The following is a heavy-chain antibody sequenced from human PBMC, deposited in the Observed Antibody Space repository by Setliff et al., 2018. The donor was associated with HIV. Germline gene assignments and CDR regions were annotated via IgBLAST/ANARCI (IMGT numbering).Heavy chain of an antibody. CDR2: ISSSSSYT. CDR1: GFTFSSYS. V-gene: IGHV3-21*04. CDR3: ARVRRYYYGMDV. Sequence: RLSCAASGFTFSSYSMNWVRQAPGKGLEWVSYISSSSSYTYYADSVKGRFTISRDNSKNTLYLQMNSLRAEDTAVYYCARVRRYYYGMDVWGQGTTVTVSS. J-gene: IGHJ6*02.